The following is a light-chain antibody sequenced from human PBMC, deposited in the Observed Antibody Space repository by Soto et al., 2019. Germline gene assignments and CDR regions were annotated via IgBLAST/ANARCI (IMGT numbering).Light chain of an antibody. V-gene: IGLV2-14*01. CDR2: EVS. CDR1: SSDVGGYNY. J-gene: IGLJ1*01. CDR3: NSYGSTSTRDV. Sequence: QSALTQPASVSGSPGQSITISCTGTSSDVGGYNYVSWYQQHPGKAPKLMSYEVSNRPSGVSNRFSGSKSGNTASLTISGLQAEDEADYFCNSYGSTSTRDVFGTGTKLTVL.